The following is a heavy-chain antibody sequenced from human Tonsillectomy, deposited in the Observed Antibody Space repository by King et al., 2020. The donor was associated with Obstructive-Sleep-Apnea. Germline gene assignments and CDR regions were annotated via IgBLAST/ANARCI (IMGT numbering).Heavy chain of an antibody. J-gene: IGHJ4*02. D-gene: IGHD5-12*01. CDR3: AKNSGYDPLYTDC. CDR2: VYYGGST. Sequence: EVQLVESGGGLVQPGGSLRLSCAASGFTVSSNYMSWVRQAPGKGLEWVSLVYYGGSTYYADSVKGRFTVSRHNSKNTLYLQMNSLRAEDTAVYYCAKNSGYDPLYTDCWGQGTLVTVSS. CDR1: GFTVSSNY. V-gene: IGHV3-53*04.